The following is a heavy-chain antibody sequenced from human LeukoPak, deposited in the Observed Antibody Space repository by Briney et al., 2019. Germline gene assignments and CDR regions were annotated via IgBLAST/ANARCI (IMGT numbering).Heavy chain of an antibody. CDR3: AGGYCSSTSCLPSY. Sequence: SVKVSCTASGGTFSSYAISWVRQAPGQGLEWMGGIIPIFGTANYAQKFQGRVTITADESTSTAYMELSSLRSEDTAVYYCAGGYCSSTSCLPSYWGQGTLVTVSS. D-gene: IGHD2-2*01. J-gene: IGHJ4*02. CDR2: IIPIFGTA. V-gene: IGHV1-69*01. CDR1: GGTFSSYA.